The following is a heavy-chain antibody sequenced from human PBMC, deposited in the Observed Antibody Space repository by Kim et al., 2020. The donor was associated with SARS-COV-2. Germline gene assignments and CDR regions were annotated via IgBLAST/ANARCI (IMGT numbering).Heavy chain of an antibody. CDR2: INPNSGGT. D-gene: IGHD6-13*01. CDR1: GYTFTGYY. J-gene: IGHJ6*02. V-gene: IGHV1-2*06. CDR3: ARVVADYYYGMDV. Sequence: ASVKVSCKASGYTFTGYYMHWVRQAPGQGLEWMGRINPNSGGTNYAQKFQGRVTMTRDTSINTAYMELSRLRSDDTAVYYCARVVADYYYGMDVWGQGTTVTVSS.